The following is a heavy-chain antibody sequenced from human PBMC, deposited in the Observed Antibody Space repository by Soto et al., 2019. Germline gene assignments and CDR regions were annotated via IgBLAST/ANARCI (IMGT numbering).Heavy chain of an antibody. CDR3: ARGDVEGRDV. Sequence: PSETLSLTCAVYGGSFSGYYWSWIRQPPGKGLEWIGEINHSGSTNYNPSLKSRVTISVDTSKNQFSLKLSSVTAADTDVYYCARGDVEGRDVWGKGTTVTVSS. CDR2: INHSGST. V-gene: IGHV4-34*01. J-gene: IGHJ6*04. CDR1: GGSFSGYY.